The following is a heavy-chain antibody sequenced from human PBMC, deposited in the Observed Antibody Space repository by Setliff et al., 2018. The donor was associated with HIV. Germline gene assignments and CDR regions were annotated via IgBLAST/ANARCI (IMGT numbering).Heavy chain of an antibody. V-gene: IGHV1-58*02. D-gene: IGHD6-6*01. CDR1: GFAFISSA. CDR2: IVAGSGNT. J-gene: IGHJ6*03. CDR3: AADLIIAGRLDYYYMDV. Sequence: SVKVSCKASGFAFISSAMQWVRQARGQRLEWIGWIVAGSGNTNYAQKFQERVSITRDMSTSSAYMELSNLRSEDTAVYYCAADLIIAGRLDYYYMDVWGKGTTVTVSS.